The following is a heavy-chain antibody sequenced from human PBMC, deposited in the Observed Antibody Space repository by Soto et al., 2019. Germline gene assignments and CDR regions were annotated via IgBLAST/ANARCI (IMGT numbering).Heavy chain of an antibody. V-gene: IGHV3-30-3*01. J-gene: IGHJ6*02. CDR2: ISYDGSNK. Sequence: GGSLRLSCAASGFTFSSYAMHWVRQAPGKGLEWVAVISYDGSNKYYADSVKGRFTISRDNSKNTLYLQMNSLRAEDTAVYYCARDLTYYDFWSGYYTNHDGHYYYGMDVWGQGTTVTVSS. CDR1: GFTFSSYA. D-gene: IGHD3-3*01. CDR3: ARDLTYYDFWSGYYTNHDGHYYYGMDV.